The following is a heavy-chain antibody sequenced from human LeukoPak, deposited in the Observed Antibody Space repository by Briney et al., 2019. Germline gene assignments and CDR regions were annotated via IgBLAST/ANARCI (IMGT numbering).Heavy chain of an antibody. D-gene: IGHD2-2*02. CDR3: ARTYDSLGYCSSTSCYSYWFDP. Sequence: GGSLRLSCAASGFTFSSYSMNWVRQAPGKGLEWVSYISSSGSTIYYADPVKGRFTISRDNAKNSLYLQMNSLRAEDTAVYYCARTYDSLGYCSSTSCYSYWFDPWGQGTLVTVSS. V-gene: IGHV3-48*04. J-gene: IGHJ5*02. CDR1: GFTFSSYS. CDR2: ISSSGSTI.